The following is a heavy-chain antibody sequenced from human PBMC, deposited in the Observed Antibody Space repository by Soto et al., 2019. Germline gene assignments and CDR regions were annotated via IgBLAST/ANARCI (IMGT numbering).Heavy chain of an antibody. D-gene: IGHD2-15*01. CDR3: ARETWWRLDY. V-gene: IGHV3-7*03. CDR1: GLPFSSHY. CDR2: INPDGSDE. Sequence: EVQLVESGGGLVQPGGSLRLSCAASGLPFSSHYMSWIRQAPGRGLEWVAKINPDGSDEQYAASVRGRFTGSRDNTKNLLFLQMTGLRVEDTAVYYCARETWWRLDYWGQGNLVTVSS. J-gene: IGHJ4*02.